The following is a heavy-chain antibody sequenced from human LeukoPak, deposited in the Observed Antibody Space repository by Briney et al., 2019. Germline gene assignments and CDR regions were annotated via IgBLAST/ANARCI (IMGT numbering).Heavy chain of an antibody. CDR2: IYHSGST. V-gene: IGHV4-38-2*01. Sequence: PSETLSLTCAVSGYSISSGYYWGWIRQPPGQGLEWIGSIYHSGSTYYNPSLKSRVTISVDTSKNQFSLKLSSVTAADTAVYYGASFTILGRLYAFDIWGQGTMVTVSS. CDR1: GYSISSGYY. D-gene: IGHD3-3*01. J-gene: IGHJ3*02. CDR3: ASFTILGRLYAFDI.